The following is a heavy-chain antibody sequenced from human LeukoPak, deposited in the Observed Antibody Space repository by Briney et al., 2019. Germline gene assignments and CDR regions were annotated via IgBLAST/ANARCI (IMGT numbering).Heavy chain of an antibody. CDR1: GFTFRNYW. CDR2: TKPDGSAE. D-gene: IGHD2-21*01. Sequence: GGSLRLSCAASGFTFRNYWMGWVRQAPGKGLEWVANTKPDGSAEYYADSVRGRFTTSRDNANNFLYLQMNRLRAEDTAVYYCASLSSLTPLVRDSSHYYMDVWGKGTTVTVSS. CDR3: ASLSSLTPLVRDSSHYYMDV. V-gene: IGHV3-7*01. J-gene: IGHJ6*03.